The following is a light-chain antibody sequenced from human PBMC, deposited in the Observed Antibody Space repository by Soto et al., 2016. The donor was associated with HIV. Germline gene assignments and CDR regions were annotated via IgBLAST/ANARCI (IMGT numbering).Light chain of an antibody. CDR1: NIGTRS. J-gene: IGLJ1*01. V-gene: IGLV3-21*03. Sequence: YVLTQPPSVSVAPGKTARIGCGGNNIGTRSVHWYQQKAGQAPVLVVYDDSDRPSGIPERFSGSNSGNTATLTISRVEAGDEADYYCQVWDSSDHYVFGTGTKVTVL. CDR3: QVWDSSDHYV. CDR2: DDS.